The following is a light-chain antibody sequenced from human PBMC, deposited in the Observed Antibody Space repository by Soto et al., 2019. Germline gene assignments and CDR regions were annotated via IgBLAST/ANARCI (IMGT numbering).Light chain of an antibody. J-gene: IGKJ4*01. CDR1: QGIGSY. CDR2: GAS. V-gene: IGKV1-9*01. Sequence: DIQLTQSPYFLSASVGDRVTITCRASQGIGSYLAWYQQKPGKAPKLLISGASTLQSGVPSRFSGSGSGTEFTLTISSLQPEDFATYSCQQLHSWGVTFGGGTKVELK. CDR3: QQLHSWGVT.